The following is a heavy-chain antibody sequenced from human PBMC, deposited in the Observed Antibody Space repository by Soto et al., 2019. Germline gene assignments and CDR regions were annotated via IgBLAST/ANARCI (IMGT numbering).Heavy chain of an antibody. D-gene: IGHD1-1*01. CDR2: IKSKADGGTT. V-gene: IGHV3-15*01. J-gene: IGHJ4*02. CDR1: GFTFSNAW. CDR3: TTTGTIDY. Sequence: EVQLVESGGGLVQPGGSLRLCCAASGFTFSNAWMTWVRQAPGKGLEWVGRIKSKADGGTTYYAEPVKGRFTISRDDSKNVVCLQMNSLKTEDTALYYCTTTGTIDYWGQGTLVTVSS.